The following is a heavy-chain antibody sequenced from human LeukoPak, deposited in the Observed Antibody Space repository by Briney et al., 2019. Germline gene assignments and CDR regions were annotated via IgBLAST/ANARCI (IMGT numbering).Heavy chain of an antibody. D-gene: IGHD3-10*01. J-gene: IGHJ4*02. CDR1: GFTFGDYA. Sequence: PGGSLRLSCTASGFTFGDYAVNWVRQTPGKGLEWVGFIRSKAYGGTPEYAASVEGRFTISRDDSKSIAYLQMHSLKTEDTAVYYCTRSYTGSLKFDYWGQGTLVTVSS. V-gene: IGHV3-49*04. CDR2: IRSKAYGGTP. CDR3: TRSYTGSLKFDY.